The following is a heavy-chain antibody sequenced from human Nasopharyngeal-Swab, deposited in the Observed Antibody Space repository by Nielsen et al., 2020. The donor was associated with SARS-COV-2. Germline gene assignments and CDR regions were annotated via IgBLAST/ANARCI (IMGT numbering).Heavy chain of an antibody. CDR1: GYSFTSYW. CDR3: ARHQPTIAVDWFDP. CDR2: IDPSDSYT. V-gene: IGHV5-10-1*01. D-gene: IGHD6-19*01. J-gene: IGHJ5*02. Sequence: KVSCKGSGYSFTSYWISWVRQMPGKGLEWMGRIDPSDSYTNYSPSFQGHVTIPADKSISTAYLQWSSLKASDTAMYYCARHQPTIAVDWFDPWGQGTLVTVSS.